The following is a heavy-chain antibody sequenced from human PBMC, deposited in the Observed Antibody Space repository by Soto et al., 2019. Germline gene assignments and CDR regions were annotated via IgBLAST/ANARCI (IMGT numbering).Heavy chain of an antibody. CDR2: IYYSGST. J-gene: IGHJ5*02. V-gene: IGHV4-59*01. CDR3: AREDIVVVTAIRPVFSSPTDPVFDP. D-gene: IGHD2-21*02. Sequence: SETLSLTCTVSGGSISSYYWSWIRQPPGKGLEWIGYIYYSGSTNYNPSLKSRVTISVDTSKNQFSLKLSSVTAADTAVYYCAREDIVVVTAIRPVFSSPTDPVFDPWGQGTLVTVSS. CDR1: GGSISSYY.